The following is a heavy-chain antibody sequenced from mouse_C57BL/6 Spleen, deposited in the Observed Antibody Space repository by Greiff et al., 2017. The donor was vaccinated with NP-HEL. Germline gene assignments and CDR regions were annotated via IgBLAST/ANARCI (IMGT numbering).Heavy chain of an antibody. J-gene: IGHJ4*01. V-gene: IGHV1-59*01. CDR1: GYTFTSYW. Sequence: QVQLQQSGAELVRPGTSVKLSCKASGYTFTSYWMHWVKQRPGQGLEWIGVIDPSDSYTNYNQKFKGKATLTVDTSSSTAYMQLSSLTSEDSAVYYCARSPPDYYAMDYWGQGTSVTVSS. CDR2: IDPSDSYT. CDR3: ARSPPDYYAMDY.